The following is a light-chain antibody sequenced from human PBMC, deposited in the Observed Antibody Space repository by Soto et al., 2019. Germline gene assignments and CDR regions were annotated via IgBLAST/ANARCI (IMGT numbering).Light chain of an antibody. CDR1: SSDVGGYNY. CDR3: SSYTSSSIYVV. J-gene: IGLJ2*01. Sequence: QSVLTQPASVSGSPGQSITISCTGTSSDVGGYNYVSWYQQHPGKAPKLMIYDVSNRPSGVSNRFSGSKSDNTASLTISGLQAEDEADYYCSSYTSSSIYVVFGGGTKLTVL. CDR2: DVS. V-gene: IGLV2-14*01.